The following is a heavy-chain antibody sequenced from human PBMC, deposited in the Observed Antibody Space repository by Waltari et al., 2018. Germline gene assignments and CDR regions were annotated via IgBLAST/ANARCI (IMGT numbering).Heavy chain of an antibody. Sequence: QVQLVQSGAEVQKPGASVKVSCKASGYTFTGYYMHWVGQAPGQGLEWMGWINTNSGDTNSAQKFQGRVTVTRDTSISTAYMELSRLTSDDTAVYYCARGGSSSCDYWGQGTLVTVSP. CDR1: GYTFTGYY. V-gene: IGHV1-2*02. J-gene: IGHJ4*02. D-gene: IGHD1-26*01. CDR3: ARGGSSSCDY. CDR2: INTNSGDT.